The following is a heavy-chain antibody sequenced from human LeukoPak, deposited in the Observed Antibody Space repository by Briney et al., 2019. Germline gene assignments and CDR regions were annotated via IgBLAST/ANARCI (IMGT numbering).Heavy chain of an antibody. V-gene: IGHV3-23*01. J-gene: IGHJ4*02. D-gene: IGHD4-17*01. CDR1: GFTFNNYA. CDR3: ARDYADYVGYFFFDY. Sequence: GGSLRLSCAASGFTFNNYAMNCVRQAPGEGLEWVSSISGGGETTYYADSAKGRFTISRDNSQNTLYLQMNSLRAEDTAVYYCARDYADYVGYFFFDYWGQGTLVTFSS. CDR2: ISGGGETT.